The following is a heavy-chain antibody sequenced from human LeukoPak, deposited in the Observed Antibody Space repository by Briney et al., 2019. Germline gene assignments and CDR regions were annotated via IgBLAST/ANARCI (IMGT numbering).Heavy chain of an antibody. Sequence: PGGSLRLSCVVSGFTVSTNYMSWVRQAPGKGLEWVSVIYSGGSTYYADFVKGRFTISRDNSKNTLSLQMNSLRAEDTAVYYCARQTMGFDYWGQGTLVTVSS. CDR3: ARQTMGFDY. D-gene: IGHD4/OR15-4a*01. CDR1: GFTVSTNY. J-gene: IGHJ4*02. CDR2: IYSGGST. V-gene: IGHV3-53*01.